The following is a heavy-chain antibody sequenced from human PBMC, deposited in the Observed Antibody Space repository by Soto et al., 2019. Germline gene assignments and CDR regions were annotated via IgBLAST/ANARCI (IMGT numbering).Heavy chain of an antibody. V-gene: IGHV3-74*01. Sequence: LRLSCAASGFTFSVYWMHWVRQAPGKGLVWVSRMKTDASSATYADSVKGRFTISRDNAKNSLYLQMNSLRAEDTAVYYCASSGYCSSTSCHPIHYYYGMDVWGQGTTVTVSS. CDR3: ASSGYCSSTSCHPIHYYYGMDV. CDR1: GFTFSVYW. D-gene: IGHD2-2*01. CDR2: MKTDASSA. J-gene: IGHJ6*02.